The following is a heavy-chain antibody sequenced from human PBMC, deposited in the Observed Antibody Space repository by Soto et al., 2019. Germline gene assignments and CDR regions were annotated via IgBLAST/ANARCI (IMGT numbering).Heavy chain of an antibody. V-gene: IGHV5-10-1*01. J-gene: IGHJ3*02. CDR1: GYSFTSYW. CDR3: ARQPQEATFAFAI. D-gene: IGHD5-12*01. Sequence: GESLKISCKGSGYSFTSYWISWVRQMPGKGLEWMGRIDPSDSYTNYSPSFQGHVTISADKSISTAYLQWSSLKASDTAMYYCARQPQEATFAFAIWGQGTMVTVSS. CDR2: IDPSDSYT.